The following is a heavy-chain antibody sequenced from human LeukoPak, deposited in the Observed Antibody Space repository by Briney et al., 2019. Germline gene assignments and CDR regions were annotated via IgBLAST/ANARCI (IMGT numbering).Heavy chain of an antibody. CDR1: GFIFRDYY. CDR2: ISSSGTII. V-gene: IGHV3-11*01. Sequence: GGSLRLSCAASGFIFRDYYMSWIRQAPGKGLEWISYISSSGTIIYSADSVKGRFTISRDNAKNTLYLQMNSLRAEDTAVYYCAREAVNGYSSSWCIDIWGQGTMVSVSS. D-gene: IGHD5-18*01. J-gene: IGHJ3*02. CDR3: AREAVNGYSSSWCIDI.